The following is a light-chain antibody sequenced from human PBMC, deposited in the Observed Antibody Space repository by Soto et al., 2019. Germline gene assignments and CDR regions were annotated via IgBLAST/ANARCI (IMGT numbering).Light chain of an antibody. CDR3: QQYGSSPYT. CDR1: QSVRNSY. V-gene: IGKV3-20*01. CDR2: GAS. Sequence: EILLTQSPGTLSLSPGERATLSCRASQSVRNSYLSWYQQKPGQAPRLLIYGASGRATGIPDRFSGSGSGTDFTLTISSLEPEDFAVYYCQQYGSSPYTFGQGTKLE. J-gene: IGKJ2*01.